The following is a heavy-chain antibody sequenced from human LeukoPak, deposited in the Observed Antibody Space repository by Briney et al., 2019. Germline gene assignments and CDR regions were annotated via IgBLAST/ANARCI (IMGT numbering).Heavy chain of an antibody. V-gene: IGHV4-59*01. Sequence: PSETLSLTCTVSGGSISSYYWSWIRQSPGKGLECIGYIHYTGSTNYNPSLKSRVTISVETSKNQFSLKLKSVTAADTAVYYCARDVVATGLYYYYYYYMDVWGKGTTVTVSS. J-gene: IGHJ6*03. CDR2: IHYTGST. CDR3: ARDVVATGLYYYYYYYMDV. D-gene: IGHD5-12*01. CDR1: GGSISSYY.